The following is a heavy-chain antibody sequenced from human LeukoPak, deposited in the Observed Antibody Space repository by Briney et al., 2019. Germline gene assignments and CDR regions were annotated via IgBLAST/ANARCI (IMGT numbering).Heavy chain of an antibody. Sequence: PGGSLRLSCAASGFTFSSYGMHWVRQAPGKGLEWVAVIWYDGSNKYCADSVKGRFTISRDNSKNTLYLQMNSLRAEDTAVYYCARDKTGGYSYGYYYYYYGMDVWGQGTTVTVSS. CDR1: GFTFSSYG. CDR3: ARDKTGGYSYGYYYYYYGMDV. V-gene: IGHV3-33*01. D-gene: IGHD5-18*01. CDR2: IWYDGSNK. J-gene: IGHJ6*02.